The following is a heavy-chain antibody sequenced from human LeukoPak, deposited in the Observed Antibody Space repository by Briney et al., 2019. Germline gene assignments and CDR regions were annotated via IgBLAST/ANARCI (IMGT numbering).Heavy chain of an antibody. CDR3: ARGWDSSWYYFDF. CDR2: TYDSGSS. D-gene: IGHD1-26*01. CDR1: GGSMRNYY. J-gene: IGHJ4*02. V-gene: IGHV4-59*01. Sequence: PSETLSLTCAVAGGSMRNYYRSWIRKPPGKGLEWIGYTYDSGSSSYNPSLRSRVSISIDTSKNQFSLNLSSVTAADTAVYYCARGWDSSWYYFDFWGQGTLVTVSS.